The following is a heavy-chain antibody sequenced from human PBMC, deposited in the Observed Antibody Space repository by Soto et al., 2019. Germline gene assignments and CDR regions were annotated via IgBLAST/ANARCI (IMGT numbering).Heavy chain of an antibody. CDR3: ARVEDYYDSSGYSGY. J-gene: IGHJ1*01. D-gene: IGHD3-22*01. V-gene: IGHV1-18*01. CDR2: ISAYNGNT. CDR1: GYTFTSYG. Sequence: GAAVKVSCKASGYTFTSYGISWVRQAPGQGLEWMGWISAYNGNTNYAQKLQGRVTMTTDTSTSTAYMELRTLSSDDTAVYYCARVEDYYDSSGYSGYWGQGTLVTVSS.